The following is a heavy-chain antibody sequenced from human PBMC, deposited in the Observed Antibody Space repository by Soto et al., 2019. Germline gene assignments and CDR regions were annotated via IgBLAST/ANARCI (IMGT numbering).Heavy chain of an antibody. CDR2: IIPIFGTT. D-gene: IGHD3-3*01. CDR1: GIMSSGYG. CDR3: AKGGPGYDLVSAAMDV. J-gene: IGHJ6*02. Sequence: QEQVVQSGPAMKEPGSSVKVSCRASGIMSSGYGFSWVRQAPGQGLEWMGSIIPIFGTTYYAESLQGRVAITADQSTSTAYMELRSLTSDDAAFYYCAKGGPGYDLVSAAMDVWGQGTSVTVS. V-gene: IGHV1-69*01.